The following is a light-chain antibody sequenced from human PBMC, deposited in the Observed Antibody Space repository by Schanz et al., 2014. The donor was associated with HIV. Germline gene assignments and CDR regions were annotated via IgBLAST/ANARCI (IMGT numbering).Light chain of an antibody. CDR1: SSDIGAYNY. V-gene: IGLV2-11*02. CDR2: DVS. Sequence: QSALTQPRSVPGSPGQSVTISCTGTSSDIGAYNYISWYQQHPGKAPKLMIYDVSKRPSGVPDRFSGSKSGTSASLAISGLRSEDEADYYCAAWDDSLRGVVFGGGTKLTVL. CDR3: AAWDDSLRGVV. J-gene: IGLJ2*01.